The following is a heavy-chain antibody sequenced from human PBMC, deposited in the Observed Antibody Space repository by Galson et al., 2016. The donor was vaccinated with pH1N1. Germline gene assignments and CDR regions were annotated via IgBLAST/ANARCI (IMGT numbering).Heavy chain of an antibody. CDR3: AVDTVPNGADH. D-gene: IGHD4-17*01. Sequence: SLRLSCAASGFLVTDRFMSWVRQAPGKRPEWVSIIYPGGGTYYADFLEGRFTISGDTSQNMLFLHMNTLKAEDTALYYCAVDTVPNGADHWGQGTLVTVSS. V-gene: IGHV3-53*01. J-gene: IGHJ5*02. CDR1: GFLVTDRF. CDR2: IYPGGGT.